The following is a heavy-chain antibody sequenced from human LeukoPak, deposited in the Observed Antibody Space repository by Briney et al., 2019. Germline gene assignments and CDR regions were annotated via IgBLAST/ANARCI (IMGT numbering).Heavy chain of an antibody. Sequence: ASVKVSCKVSGYTLTELSMHWVRQAPGKGLEWMGGFDPEDGETIYAQKFQGRVTMTEDTSTDTAYMELSSLRSEDTAVYYCATTHGMTTVARPRHRGAFDIWGQGTMVTVSS. D-gene: IGHD4-17*01. CDR1: GYTLTELS. CDR3: ATTHGMTTVARPRHRGAFDI. J-gene: IGHJ3*02. V-gene: IGHV1-24*01. CDR2: FDPEDGET.